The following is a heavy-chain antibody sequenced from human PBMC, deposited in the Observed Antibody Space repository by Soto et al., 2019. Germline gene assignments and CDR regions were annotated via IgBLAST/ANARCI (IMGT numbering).Heavy chain of an antibody. CDR3: AREAPGIVGATPHFDY. D-gene: IGHD1-26*01. V-gene: IGHV3-21*01. CDR1: GFTFSSYS. J-gene: IGHJ4*02. CDR2: ISSSSSYI. Sequence: EVQLVESGGGLVKPGGSLRLSCAASGFTFSSYSMNWVRQAPGKGLEWVSSISSSSSYIYYADSVKGRFTISRDNAKNSLYLQMNSLRAEDTAVYYCAREAPGIVGATPHFDYWGQGTLVTVSS.